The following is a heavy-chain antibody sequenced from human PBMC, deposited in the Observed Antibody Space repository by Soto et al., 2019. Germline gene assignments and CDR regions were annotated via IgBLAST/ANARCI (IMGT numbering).Heavy chain of an antibody. Sequence: QGQLVQSGAEEKKPGASVKVSCKASGYTFNSYAMHWVRQAPGQRLEWMGCINAGNGNTKYSQKFQGSVTTSRDTSASTAYMELSSLRSEDTAVYYCARSIVVVTALDYWGQGTLVTVSS. CDR3: ARSIVVVTALDY. J-gene: IGHJ4*02. D-gene: IGHD2-21*02. V-gene: IGHV1-3*05. CDR2: INAGNGNT. CDR1: GYTFNSYA.